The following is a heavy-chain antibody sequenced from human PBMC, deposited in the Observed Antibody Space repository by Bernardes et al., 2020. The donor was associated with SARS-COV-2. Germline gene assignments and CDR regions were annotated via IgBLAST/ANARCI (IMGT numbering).Heavy chain of an antibody. D-gene: IGHD4-17*01. J-gene: IGHJ4*02. V-gene: IGHV3-74*01. Sequence: GGSLRLSCVGSGFTFTRSWMHWVRQSPGKGLVWVSRISGDSTNIIYVDSVKGRFTISRDNTKNTLYLQMNDLRVEDSGIYYCARDQTFAGPTTVDFWGQGTAVIVSS. CDR2: ISGDSTNI. CDR3: ARDQTFAGPTTVDF. CDR1: GFTFTRSW.